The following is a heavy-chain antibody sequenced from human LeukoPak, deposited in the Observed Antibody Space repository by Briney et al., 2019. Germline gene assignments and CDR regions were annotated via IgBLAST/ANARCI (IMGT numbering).Heavy chain of an antibody. V-gene: IGHV4-59*01. Sequence: SETLSLTCTVSGGSISSYYWSWIRQPPGKGLEWIGYIYYSGSTNYNPSLKSRVTISVDTPKNQFSLKLSSVTAADTAVYYCARVPYCSSTSCLNLHWYFDLWGRGTLVTVSS. J-gene: IGHJ2*01. CDR1: GGSISSYY. CDR3: ARVPYCSSTSCLNLHWYFDL. CDR2: IYYSGST. D-gene: IGHD2-2*01.